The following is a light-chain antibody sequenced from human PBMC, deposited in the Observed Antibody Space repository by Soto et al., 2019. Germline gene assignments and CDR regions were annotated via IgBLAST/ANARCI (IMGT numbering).Light chain of an antibody. Sequence: DVRMPQSPSSLSASLGDRVTITCRAIQGVSNFLAWYQQKPGKVPRFLIYAASTLQSGVPSRFSGSGSGTDFTLTISRLEPEDFAVYYCQQYGRSPTTFGQGTKVDIK. V-gene: IGKV1-27*01. CDR3: QQYGRSPTT. J-gene: IGKJ1*01. CDR2: AAS. CDR1: QGVSNF.